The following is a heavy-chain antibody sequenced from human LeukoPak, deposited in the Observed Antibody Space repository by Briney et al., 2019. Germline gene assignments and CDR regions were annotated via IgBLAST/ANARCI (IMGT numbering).Heavy chain of an antibody. D-gene: IGHD5-12*01. CDR1: GFTFSTYV. V-gene: IGHV3-23*01. CDR3: AKISRRIVATILSGGMDV. Sequence: PGGSLRLSCAASGFTFSTYVMNWVRQAPGKGLEWVAGISPSGSITYYADSMKGRFTISRDNAKNSVYVQMNSVTAQDTAVYYCAKISRRIVATILSGGMDVWGKGTKVTISS. J-gene: IGHJ6*03. CDR2: ISPSGSIT.